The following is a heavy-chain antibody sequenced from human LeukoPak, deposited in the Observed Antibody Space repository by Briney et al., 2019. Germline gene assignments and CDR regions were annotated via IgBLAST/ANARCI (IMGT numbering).Heavy chain of an antibody. D-gene: IGHD2-15*01. J-gene: IGHJ4*02. CDR1: GFTFRSYA. CDR2: ISYDGSNK. CDR3: ARDWPGYCSGGSCYSGYFDY. Sequence: GGSLRLSCAASGFTFRSYAMHWVRQPPGKGLEWVAVISYDGSNKYYADSVKGRFTISRDNSKNTLYLQMNSLRAEDTAVYYCARDWPGYCSGGSCYSGYFDYWGQGTLVTVSS. V-gene: IGHV3-30*04.